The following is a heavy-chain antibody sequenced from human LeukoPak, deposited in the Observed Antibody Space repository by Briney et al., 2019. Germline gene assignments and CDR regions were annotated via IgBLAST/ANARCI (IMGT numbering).Heavy chain of an antibody. CDR3: ARHRAYYYDSSGSPPDY. J-gene: IGHJ4*02. V-gene: IGHV4-39*01. CDR2: IYYSGST. CDR1: GGSISSSSYY. Sequence: SETLSLTCTVSGGSISSSSYYWGWIRQPPGKGLEWIGSIYYSGSTYYNPSLKSRVTISVDTSKNQFSLKLSSVTAADTAVYYCARHRAYYYDSSGSPPDYWGQGTLVTVSS. D-gene: IGHD3-22*01.